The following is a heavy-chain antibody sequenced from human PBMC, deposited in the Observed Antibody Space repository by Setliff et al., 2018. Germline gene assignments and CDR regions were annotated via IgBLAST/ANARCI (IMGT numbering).Heavy chain of an antibody. CDR1: GGTFSSYG. Sequence: SVKVSCKASGGTFSSYGISWVRQAPGQGLGWMGGTIPMFGTTNYARKFQGRVTIMTDESTSTAYMQLSSLGSGDTAVYYCVREGVDSRSSTDYRYYMDVWGKGTTVT. D-gene: IGHD3-22*01. CDR3: VREGVDSRSSTDYRYYMDV. J-gene: IGHJ6*03. CDR2: TIPMFGTT. V-gene: IGHV1-69*05.